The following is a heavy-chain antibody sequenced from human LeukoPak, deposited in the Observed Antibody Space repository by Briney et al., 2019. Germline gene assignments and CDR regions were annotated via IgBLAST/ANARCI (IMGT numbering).Heavy chain of an antibody. Sequence: PSETLSLTCAVSGGSISSSNWWSWVRQPPGKGLEWIGEIYHSGSTNYNPSLKSRVTMSVDTSKNQFSLKLSSVTAADTAVYYCARGIAVDFGDSLSASYYYYYMDVWGKGTTVTISS. CDR2: IYHSGST. V-gene: IGHV4-4*02. D-gene: IGHD6-19*01. J-gene: IGHJ6*03. CDR3: ARGIAVDFGDSLSASYYYYYMDV. CDR1: GGSISSSNW.